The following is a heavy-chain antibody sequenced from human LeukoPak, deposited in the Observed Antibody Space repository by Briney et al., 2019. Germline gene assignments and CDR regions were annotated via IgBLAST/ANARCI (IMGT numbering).Heavy chain of an antibody. CDR1: GFTFSSYS. CDR2: ISSSSSTI. D-gene: IGHD3-22*01. CDR3: ARVLHNRNYDGSTYYGY. V-gene: IGHV3-48*01. J-gene: IGHJ4*02. Sequence: GGSLRLSCAASGFTFSSYSMNWVRQAPGKGLEWVSYISSSSSTIYYADPVKGRFTISRDNAKNSLYLQMNSLRAEDTAVYYCARVLHNRNYDGSTYYGYWGQGTLVTVSS.